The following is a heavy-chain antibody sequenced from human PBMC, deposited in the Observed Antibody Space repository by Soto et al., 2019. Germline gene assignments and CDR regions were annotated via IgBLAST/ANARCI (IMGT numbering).Heavy chain of an antibody. CDR1: GFTFSSYG. CDR3: ATRGPGVGPYYYGLDV. D-gene: IGHD7-27*01. Sequence: PGGSLRLSCAASGFTFSSYGMHWVRQAPGKGLEWVAVISYDGSNKYYADSVKGRFTISRDNSKDTLYLQMNSLRAEDTAVYYCATRGPGVGPYYYGLDVWGQGTSVTVSS. V-gene: IGHV3-30*03. CDR2: ISYDGSNK. J-gene: IGHJ6*02.